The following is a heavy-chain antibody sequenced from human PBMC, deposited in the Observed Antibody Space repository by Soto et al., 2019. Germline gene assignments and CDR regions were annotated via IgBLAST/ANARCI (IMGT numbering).Heavy chain of an antibody. D-gene: IGHD6-19*01. CDR2: IRSNAYGGTT. J-gene: IGHJ4*02. V-gene: IGHV3-49*03. CDR3: SREVWLLTFDY. CDR1: GFTFGDYA. Sequence: EVQLVESGGGLVQPGRSLRLSCTTSGFTFGDYAMSWFRQAPGKGLEWVGFIRSNAYGGTTEYAASVKGRFTISRDDSKNIAYLQMNSLKSEDTAVYYCSREVWLLTFDYWGQGTLVTVSS.